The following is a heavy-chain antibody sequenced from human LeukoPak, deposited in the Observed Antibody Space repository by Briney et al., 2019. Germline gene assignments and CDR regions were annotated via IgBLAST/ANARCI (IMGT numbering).Heavy chain of an antibody. J-gene: IGHJ4*02. D-gene: IGHD6-19*01. CDR1: GGTFSSYA. V-gene: IGHV1-69*04. Sequence: VASVKVSCKASGGTFSSYAISWVRQAPGQGLEWMGRIIPILGIANYAQKFQGRVTITADKSTSTAYMELSSLRSEDTAVYYCARAPSGYSSTGWGQGTLVTVSS. CDR3: ARAPSGYSSTG. CDR2: IIPILGIA.